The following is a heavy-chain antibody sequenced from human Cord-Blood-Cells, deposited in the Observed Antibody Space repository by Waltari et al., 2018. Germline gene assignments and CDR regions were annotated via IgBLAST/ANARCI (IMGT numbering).Heavy chain of an antibody. CDR3: ASAPFDILTGYYAFDI. V-gene: IGHV1-69*06. CDR2: IIPIFGTA. Sequence: QVQLVQSGAEVKKPGSSVKVSCKASGGTFSSYAISWVRQAPGQGLEWMEGIIPIFGTANYAQKFQGRVTITADKSTSTAYMELSSLRSEDTAVYYCASAPFDILTGYYAFDIWGQGTMVTVSS. J-gene: IGHJ3*02. CDR1: GGTFSSYA. D-gene: IGHD3-9*01.